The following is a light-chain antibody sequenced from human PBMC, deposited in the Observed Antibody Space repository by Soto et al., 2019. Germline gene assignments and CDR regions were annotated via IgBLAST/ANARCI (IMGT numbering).Light chain of an antibody. J-gene: IGLJ3*02. CDR2: DVS. Sequence: QSALTQPASVSGSPGQSITISCTGTSSDVGRYSNVCWYQQHPGKAPKLMISDVSDRPSGVSNRFSASKSGNTASLTISGLQAEDEADYYCSSYTSSSTVVFGGGTKLTVL. V-gene: IGLV2-14*01. CDR3: SSYTSSSTVV. CDR1: SSDVGRYSN.